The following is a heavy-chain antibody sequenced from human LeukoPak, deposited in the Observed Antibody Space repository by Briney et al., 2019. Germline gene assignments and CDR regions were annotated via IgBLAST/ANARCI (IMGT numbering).Heavy chain of an antibody. Sequence: ASVKVSCKASGYTFTGYYMRWVRQAPGQGLEWMGWINPNSGGTNYSQKFQGRVTMTRDTSISTAYMELSRLRSDDTAVYYCAGGGEEYYYMDVWGKGTTVTVSS. CDR1: GYTFTGYY. J-gene: IGHJ6*03. CDR3: AGGGEEYYYMDV. V-gene: IGHV1-2*02. CDR2: INPNSGGT.